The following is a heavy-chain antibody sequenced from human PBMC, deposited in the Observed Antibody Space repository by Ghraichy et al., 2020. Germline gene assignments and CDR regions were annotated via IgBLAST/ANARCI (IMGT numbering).Heavy chain of an antibody. Sequence: SQTLSLTCTVSARSIDNFSWSWIRQPPGKGLEWIAYVYYSGSTEYNPSLKSRGIISLDTSKNQFSQTLTSVTAAETAVYYCARVYGRAGMTKGWFDPWGPGTLVTVTS. CDR1: ARSIDNFS. CDR2: VYYSGST. D-gene: IGHD1-1*01. CDR3: ARVYGRAGMTKGWFDP. J-gene: IGHJ5*02. V-gene: IGHV4-59*01.